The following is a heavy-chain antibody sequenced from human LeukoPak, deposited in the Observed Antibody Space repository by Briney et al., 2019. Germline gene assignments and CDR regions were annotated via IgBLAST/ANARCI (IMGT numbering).Heavy chain of an antibody. V-gene: IGHV4-59*01. Sequence: SETLSLTCTVSGASISSYFWSWIRQPPGKGLEWIGYIYSSGGTSYNPSLKSRVAMSVDTSKNQFSLKLSSVTAADTAVYYCARGLYNWNYVYVYWGQGTLVTVSS. J-gene: IGHJ4*02. CDR2: IYSSGGT. CDR3: ARGLYNWNYVYVY. CDR1: GASISSYF. D-gene: IGHD1-7*01.